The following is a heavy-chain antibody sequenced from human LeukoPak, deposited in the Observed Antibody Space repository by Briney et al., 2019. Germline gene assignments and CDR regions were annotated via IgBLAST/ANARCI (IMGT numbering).Heavy chain of an antibody. D-gene: IGHD6-19*01. CDR1: GFTFSGAW. Sequence: GGSLRLSCAVSGFTFSGAWMSWVRQAPGKGLEWVGRIKRKSDGGTTDYAAPVKGRFTISRDDSKNTLYLQMNSLRAEDTAVYYCAKDRAEQWLVLVGYFDYWGQGTLVTVSS. J-gene: IGHJ4*02. CDR2: IKRKSDGGTT. CDR3: AKDRAEQWLVLVGYFDY. V-gene: IGHV3-15*01.